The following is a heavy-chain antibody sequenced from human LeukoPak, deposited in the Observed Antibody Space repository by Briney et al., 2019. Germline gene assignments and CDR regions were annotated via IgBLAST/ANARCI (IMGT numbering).Heavy chain of an antibody. J-gene: IGHJ4*02. CDR2: ISYDGSNK. CDR3: AKEELWFGAYYFDY. V-gene: IGHV3-30*18. Sequence: PGGSLRLSCAASGFTFSSYGMHWARQAPGKGLEWVVVISYDGSNKYYADSVKGRFTISRDNSKNTLYLQMNSLRAEDTAVYYCAKEELWFGAYYFDYWGQGTLVTVSS. CDR1: GFTFSSYG. D-gene: IGHD3-10*01.